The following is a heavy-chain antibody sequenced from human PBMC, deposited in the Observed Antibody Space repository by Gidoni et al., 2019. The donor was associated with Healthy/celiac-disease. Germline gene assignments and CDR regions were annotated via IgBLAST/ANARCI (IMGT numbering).Heavy chain of an antibody. CDR2: ISYDGSNK. V-gene: IGHV3-30-3*01. D-gene: IGHD6-19*01. Sequence: QVQLVESGGGVVQPGRSLRLSCAASGFTFSSYAMPWVRQAPGKGLEWVAVISYDGSNKYYADSVKGRFTISRDNSKNTLYLQMNSLRAEDTAVYYCARDLGYSSGWYYFDYWGQGTLVTVSS. CDR3: ARDLGYSSGWYYFDY. CDR1: GFTFSSYA. J-gene: IGHJ4*02.